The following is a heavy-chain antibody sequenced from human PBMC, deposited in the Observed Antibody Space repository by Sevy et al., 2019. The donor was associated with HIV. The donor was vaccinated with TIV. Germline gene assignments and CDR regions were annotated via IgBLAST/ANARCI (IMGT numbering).Heavy chain of an antibody. CDR3: ARAGGDCYSKNECWFVS. CDR2: ISSSSGTI. J-gene: IGHJ5*01. Sequence: GESLRLSCAASGFTFSAYSMNWVRQAPGKGLEWVSYISSSSGTIYYGDSVKGQFTISRDNAKSSLYLQMNGLRAEDTAVYYCARAGGDCYSKNECWFVSWGQGTLVTVSS. V-gene: IGHV3-48*01. CDR1: GFTFSAYS. D-gene: IGHD2-21*01.